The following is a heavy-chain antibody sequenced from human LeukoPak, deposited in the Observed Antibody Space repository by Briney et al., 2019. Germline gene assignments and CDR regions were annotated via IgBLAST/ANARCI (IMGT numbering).Heavy chain of an antibody. J-gene: IGHJ4*02. CDR2: IKQDGSQ. D-gene: IGHD4-17*01. Sequence: GGSLRLSCAASGFTFSRHWMGWVRQAPGKGLEWVASIKQDGSQYYVDSVKGRFFISRDNAKNSESLQMNSLRVGDTAVYYCARGPDFGDRLDYFDYWGQGTLVTVS. CDR3: ARGPDFGDRLDYFDY. CDR1: GFTFSRHW. V-gene: IGHV3-7*01.